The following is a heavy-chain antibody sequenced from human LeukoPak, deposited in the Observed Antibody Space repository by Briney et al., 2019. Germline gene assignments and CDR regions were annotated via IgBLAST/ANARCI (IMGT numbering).Heavy chain of an antibody. J-gene: IGHJ4*02. V-gene: IGHV3-73*01. Sequence: PGGSLRLSCAASGFTFSGSAMHWVRQASGKGLEWVGRIRTKANSYATTYAASVKGRFTISRDNSKNSLYLQMNSLRTEDTALYYCAKEGIIAAALDYWGQGTLVTVSS. CDR2: IRTKANSYAT. CDR3: AKEGIIAAALDY. CDR1: GFTFSGSA. D-gene: IGHD6-13*01.